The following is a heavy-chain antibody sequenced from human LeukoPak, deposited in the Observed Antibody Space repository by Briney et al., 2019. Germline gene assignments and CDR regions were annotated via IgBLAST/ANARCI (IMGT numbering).Heavy chain of an antibody. CDR2: IYYSGST. Sequence: SETLSLTCTVSGGSISSYYWSWIRQPPGKGLEWIGYIYYSGSTNYNPSLKSRVTISVDTSKNQFSLKLSSVTAADTAVYYCARGGYNWNGEGYYYYMVVWGKGTTVTISS. CDR1: GGSISSYY. D-gene: IGHD1-1*01. CDR3: ARGGYNWNGEGYYYYMVV. J-gene: IGHJ6*03. V-gene: IGHV4-59*01.